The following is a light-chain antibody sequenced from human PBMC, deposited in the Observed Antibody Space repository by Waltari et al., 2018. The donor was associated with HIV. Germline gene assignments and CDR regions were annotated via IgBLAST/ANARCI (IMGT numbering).Light chain of an antibody. Sequence: QSVLTQPPSVSGAPGQRVTISCSGSGSNIGAGYAVHWYQQLPGSAPKLLIYDNTKRPSGVPDRFSGSKSGTSASLAITGLQAEDEADYYCQSYDSSLRGVFGGGTKLTVL. V-gene: IGLV1-40*01. CDR3: QSYDSSLRGV. CDR1: GSNIGAGYA. CDR2: DNT. J-gene: IGLJ3*02.